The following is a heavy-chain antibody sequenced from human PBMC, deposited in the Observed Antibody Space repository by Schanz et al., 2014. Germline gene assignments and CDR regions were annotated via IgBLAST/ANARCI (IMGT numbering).Heavy chain of an antibody. CDR2: ISPTGSST. CDR3: AKDQGSYGSGSYSYFDY. Sequence: VQLQESGPGLVKPSETLSLTCTVSAAFISRYYWSWVRQAPGKGLEWVSNISPTGSSTYYADSVKGRFTISRDNSKNTLYLQMNSLRAEDTAVYYCAKDQGSYGSGSYSYFDYWGQGTLATVSS. V-gene: IGHV3-23*01. J-gene: IGHJ4*02. D-gene: IGHD3-10*01. CDR1: AAFISRYY.